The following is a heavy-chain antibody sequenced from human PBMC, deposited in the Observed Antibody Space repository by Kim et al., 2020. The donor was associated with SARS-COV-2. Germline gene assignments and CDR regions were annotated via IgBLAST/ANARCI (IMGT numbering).Heavy chain of an antibody. CDR2: INHSGST. J-gene: IGHJ5*02. Sequence: SETLSLTCAVYGGSFSGYYWSWIRQPPGKGLEWIGEINHSGSTNYNPSLKSRVTISVDTSKNQFSLKLSSVTAADTAVYYCARGTAAVAGTTVSNWFDPWGQGTLVTVSS. CDR3: ARGTAAVAGTTVSNWFDP. CDR1: GGSFSGYY. D-gene: IGHD6-19*01. V-gene: IGHV4-34*01.